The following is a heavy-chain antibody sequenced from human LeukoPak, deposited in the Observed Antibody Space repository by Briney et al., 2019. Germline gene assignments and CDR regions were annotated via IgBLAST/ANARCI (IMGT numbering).Heavy chain of an antibody. V-gene: IGHV1-2*02. CDR3: ARSGLYAEYHQH. CDR2: INPNSGGT. CDR1: GYTFTCYY. J-gene: IGHJ1*01. Sequence: ASVKVSCKASGYTFTCYYMHWVRQAPGQGLEWMGWINPNSGGTNYAQKLQGRVTMTRDTSTRTAYMDLSRLRSDDTAVYYCARSGLYAEYHQHWGQGTPVTVSS. D-gene: IGHD2-2*01.